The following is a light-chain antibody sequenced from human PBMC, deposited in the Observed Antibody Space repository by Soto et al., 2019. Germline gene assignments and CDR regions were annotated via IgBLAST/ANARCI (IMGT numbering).Light chain of an antibody. Sequence: IVLTQSPATLSLSPGERATLSCRASQSIDIYLAWYQQKPGQAPRLLIYDASTRATGIPARFNGSGSGTDFTHPISSLEPEDFAVYYCQLHYNWPPLTFGGGTKVEIK. J-gene: IGKJ4*01. CDR1: QSIDIY. V-gene: IGKV3-11*01. CDR2: DAS. CDR3: QLHYNWPPLT.